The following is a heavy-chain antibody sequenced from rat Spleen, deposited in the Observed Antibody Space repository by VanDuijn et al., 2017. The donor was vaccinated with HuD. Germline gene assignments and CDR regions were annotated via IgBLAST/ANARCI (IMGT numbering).Heavy chain of an antibody. D-gene: IGHD1-4*01. J-gene: IGHJ3*01. CDR2: ISYEGSST. CDR1: GFTFSDYY. V-gene: IGHV5-22*01. Sequence: EVQLVESGGGLVQPGRSLKLSCAASGFTFSDYYMAWVRQAPKKGLEWVASISYEGSSTYYGDSVKGRFTISRDNAKSTLYLQMDSLRSEDTATYYCATDPRGFAYWGQGTLVTVSS. CDR3: ATDPRGFAY.